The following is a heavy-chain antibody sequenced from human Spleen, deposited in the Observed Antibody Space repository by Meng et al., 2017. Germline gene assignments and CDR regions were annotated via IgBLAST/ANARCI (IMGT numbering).Heavy chain of an antibody. V-gene: IGHV3-48*03. Sequence: GESLKISCAASGFTFSSYAMNWVRQAPGKGLEWVSYIGSSGSTIFYADSVKGRFTVSRDNAKNSLYLQMNTLRVEDTAVYYCARDGSYYVPYFDYWGQGSLVTVSS. CDR3: ARDGSYYVPYFDY. J-gene: IGHJ4*02. D-gene: IGHD1-26*01. CDR1: GFTFSSYA. CDR2: IGSSGSTI.